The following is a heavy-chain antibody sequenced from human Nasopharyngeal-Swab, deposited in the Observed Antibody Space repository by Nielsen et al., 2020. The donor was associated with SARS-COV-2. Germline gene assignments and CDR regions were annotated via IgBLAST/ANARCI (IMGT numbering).Heavy chain of an antibody. CDR1: GFTFSSYA. CDR3: AKEEVLQYNYYYYGMDV. CDR2: ISGSGGST. D-gene: IGHD4-11*01. Sequence: GESLKISCAASGFTFSSYAMSWVRQAPGKGLEWVSAISGSGGSTYYADSVKGRFTISRDNSKNTLYLQMNSLRAEDTAVYYCAKEEVLQYNYYYYGMDVWGQGTTVTVSS. V-gene: IGHV3-23*01. J-gene: IGHJ6*02.